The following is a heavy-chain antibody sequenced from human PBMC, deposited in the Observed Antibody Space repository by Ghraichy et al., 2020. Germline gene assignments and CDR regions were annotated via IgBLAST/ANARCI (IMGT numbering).Heavy chain of an antibody. V-gene: IGHV3-48*03. D-gene: IGHD2/OR15-2a*01. Sequence: GGSLRLSCAASGFIFSGRAMNWVRQAPGKGLEWVSYISTSGLTIYYAGSVKGRFTISRDNTKNSLYLQMNSLRAEDSGVYYCARNRDDGWYFDLWGRGTLVTVSS. J-gene: IGHJ2*01. CDR2: ISTSGLTI. CDR1: GFIFSGRA. CDR3: ARNRDDGWYFDL.